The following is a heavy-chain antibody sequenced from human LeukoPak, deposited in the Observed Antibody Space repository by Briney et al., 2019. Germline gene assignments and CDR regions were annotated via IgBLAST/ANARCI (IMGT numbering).Heavy chain of an antibody. J-gene: IGHJ4*02. D-gene: IGHD6-13*01. Sequence: GESLKISCMVSGYTFTNYWIGWVRQMPGKGLEWMGIIYPGDSDTRYSPSFQGQVTISADKSITTACLQWSSLKASDTAVYYCARRVGSSWQFDFWGQGTLVTVSS. CDR1: GYTFTNYW. CDR3: ARRVGSSWQFDF. V-gene: IGHV5-51*01. CDR2: IYPGDSDT.